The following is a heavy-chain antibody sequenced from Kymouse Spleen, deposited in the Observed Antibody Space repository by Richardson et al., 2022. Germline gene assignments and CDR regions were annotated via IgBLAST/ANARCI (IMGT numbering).Heavy chain of an antibody. D-gene: IGHD6-13*01. CDR3: ARDQSSSSWPYYYGMDV. CDR2: IKQDGSEK. V-gene: IGHV3-7*01. CDR1: GFTFSSYW. Sequence: EVQLVESGGGLVQPGGSLRLSCAASGFTFSSYWMSWVRQAPGKGLEWVANIKQDGSEKYYVDSVKGRFTISRDNAKNSLYLQMNSLRAEDTAVYYCARDQSSSSWPYYYGMDVWGQGTTVTVSS. J-gene: IGHJ6*02.